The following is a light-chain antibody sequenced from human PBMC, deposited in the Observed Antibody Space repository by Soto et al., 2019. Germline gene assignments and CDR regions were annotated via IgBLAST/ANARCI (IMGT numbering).Light chain of an antibody. V-gene: IGKV1-33*01. Sequence: DIQMTQSPSSLSASVGDRVTITCQASQDITNCLNWYQQKPGKAPKLLIYDASNLQAGVPSRFSGSGSGTDFTFTISSLQPEDVATYYCQQYDNLPRLTFGPGTKVVMK. J-gene: IGKJ3*01. CDR2: DAS. CDR1: QDITNC. CDR3: QQYDNLPRLT.